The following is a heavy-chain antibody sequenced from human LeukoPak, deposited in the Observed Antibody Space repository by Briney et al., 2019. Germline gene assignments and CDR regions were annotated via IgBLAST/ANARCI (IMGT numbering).Heavy chain of an antibody. CDR2: INHGGST. D-gene: IGHD2-8*02. V-gene: IGHV4-34*01. J-gene: IGHJ3*02. CDR3: ARSRLWPTGTVDI. CDR1: GGSFRGYY. Sequence: SETLSLTCAVLGGSFRGYYWSWRRQSPGKGLEWIGEINHGGSTTYNPSLGSRVTISIDTSNSQYSVKLTSVTAADTALYFCARSRLWPTGTVDIWDRGTMVTVSS.